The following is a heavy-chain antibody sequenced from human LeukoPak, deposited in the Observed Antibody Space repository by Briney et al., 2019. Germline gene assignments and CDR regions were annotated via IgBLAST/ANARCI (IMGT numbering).Heavy chain of an antibody. CDR1: SGSISSGDYY. CDR3: AQSPASRTYYYYYYMDV. Sequence: SETLSLTCTVSSGSISSGDYYCRWIRQHAGKGLEWIGYIYYSGSTYYNPSLKSRVTMSVGTSKNQFCLNLSYVTCSDTDVHYCAQSPASRTYYYYYYMDVWGKGTTVTVSS. CDR2: IYYSGST. J-gene: IGHJ6*03. V-gene: IGHV4-31*03. D-gene: IGHD2-2*01.